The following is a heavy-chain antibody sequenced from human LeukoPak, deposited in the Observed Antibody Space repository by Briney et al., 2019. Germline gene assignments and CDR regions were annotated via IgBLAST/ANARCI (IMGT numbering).Heavy chain of an antibody. D-gene: IGHD6-13*01. V-gene: IGHV3-23*01. J-gene: IGHJ4*02. CDR1: GFTFSSYA. CDR2: ISGSGGST. Sequence: GGSLRLSCAASGFTFSSYAMSWVRQAPGKGLEWVSAISGSGGSTYYADSVKGRSTISRDNSKNTLYLQMNSLRAEDTAVYYCAKDKVRKSIAAAGERLDYWGQGTLVTVSS. CDR3: AKDKVRKSIAAAGERLDY.